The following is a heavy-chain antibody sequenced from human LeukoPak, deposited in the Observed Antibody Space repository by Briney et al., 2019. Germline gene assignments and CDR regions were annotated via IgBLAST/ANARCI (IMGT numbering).Heavy chain of an antibody. V-gene: IGHV4-38-2*01. CDR1: GYSISSGYY. Sequence: SETLSLTCAVSGYSISSGYYWGWIRQPPGKGLEWIGSIYHSGSTYYNPSLKSLVTISVETSKNQFSLKLSSVTAADTAVYYCARQYDFWSGYLEDYYMDVWGKGTTVTVSS. CDR2: IYHSGST. J-gene: IGHJ6*03. D-gene: IGHD3-3*01. CDR3: ARQYDFWSGYLEDYYMDV.